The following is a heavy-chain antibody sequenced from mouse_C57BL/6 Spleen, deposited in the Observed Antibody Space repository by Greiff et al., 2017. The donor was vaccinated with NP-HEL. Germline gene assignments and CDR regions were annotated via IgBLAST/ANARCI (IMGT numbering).Heavy chain of an antibody. D-gene: IGHD1-1*01. CDR3: ARGGYYGDYAMDY. J-gene: IGHJ4*01. CDR1: GYTFTDYY. V-gene: IGHV1-76*01. Sequence: VQLKESGAELVRPGASVKLSCKASGYTFTDYYINWVKQRPGQGLEWIARIYPGSGNTYYNEKFKGKATLTAEKSSSTAYMQLSSLTSEDSAVYFCARGGYYGDYAMDYWGQGTSVTVSS. CDR2: IYPGSGNT.